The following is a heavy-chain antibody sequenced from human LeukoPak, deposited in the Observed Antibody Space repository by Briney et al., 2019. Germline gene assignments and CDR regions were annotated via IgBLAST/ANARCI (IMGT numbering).Heavy chain of an antibody. CDR1: GGSISSGGYS. D-gene: IGHD6-13*01. CDR3: AREGVAAALDY. CDR2: IYYGGST. J-gene: IGHJ4*02. V-gene: IGHV4-30-4*07. Sequence: PSETLSLTCAVSGGSISSGGYSWSWIRQPPGKGLEWIGYIYYGGSTYYNPSLKSRVTISVDTSKNQFSLKLSSVTAADTAVYYCAREGVAAALDYWGQGTLVTVSS.